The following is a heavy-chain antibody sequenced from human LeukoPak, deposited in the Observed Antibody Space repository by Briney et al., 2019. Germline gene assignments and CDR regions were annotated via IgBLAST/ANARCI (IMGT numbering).Heavy chain of an antibody. J-gene: IGHJ5*02. CDR3: ARGTGYSSSWYRGWFDP. CDR1: GYTFTTYA. CDR2: INTNTGNP. Sequence: ASVKVSCKASGYTFTTYAMNWVRQAPGQGLEWMGWINTNTGNPTYAQGFTGRFVFSLDTSVSTAYLQISSLKAEDTAVYYCARGTGYSSSWYRGWFDPWGQGTLVTVSS. D-gene: IGHD6-13*01. V-gene: IGHV7-4-1*02.